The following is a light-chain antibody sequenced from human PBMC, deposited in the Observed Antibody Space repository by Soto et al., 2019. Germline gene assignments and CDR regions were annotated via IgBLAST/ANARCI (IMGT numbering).Light chain of an antibody. V-gene: IGKV3-20*01. CDR2: GAS. J-gene: IGKJ5*01. Sequence: EIVLKQSPGTLSLSQGERATLSCRASQSVSSSYLAWYQQKPGQAPRLLIYGASSRATGIPDRFSGSGSGTEFTITISRLEPEDFAVYSWQQYGSSPPITFGQGTRLE. CDR3: QQYGSSPPIT. CDR1: QSVSSSY.